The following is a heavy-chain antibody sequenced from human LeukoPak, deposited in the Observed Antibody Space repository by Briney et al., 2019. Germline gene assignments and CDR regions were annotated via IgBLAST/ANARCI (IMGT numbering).Heavy chain of an antibody. V-gene: IGHV4-38-2*02. CDR3: ARDRGTWNDDGFDY. CDR2: IYHSGST. J-gene: IGHJ4*02. CDR1: GYSISSGYY. Sequence: PSETLSLTCTVSGYSISSGYYWGWIRQPPGKGLEWIGSIYHSGSTYYNPSLKSRVTISVDTSKNQFSLKLSSVIAADTAVYYCARDRGTWNDDGFDYWGQGTLVTVSS. D-gene: IGHD1-1*01.